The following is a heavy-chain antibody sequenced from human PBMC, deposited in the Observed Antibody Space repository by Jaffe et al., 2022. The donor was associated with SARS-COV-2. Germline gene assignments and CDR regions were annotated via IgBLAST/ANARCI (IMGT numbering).Heavy chain of an antibody. D-gene: IGHD3-10*01. J-gene: IGHJ4*02. CDR2: IYYSGST. CDR1: GGSISSSSYY. CDR3: ARVRVNAPITMVRGVIITGPFDY. V-gene: IGHV4-39*01. Sequence: QLQLQESGPGLVKPSETLSLTCTVSGGSISSSSYYWGWIRQPPGKGLEWIGSIYYSGSTYYNPSLKSRVTISVDTSKNQFSLKLSSVTAADTAVYYCARVRVNAPITMVRGVIITGPFDYWGQGTLVTVSS.